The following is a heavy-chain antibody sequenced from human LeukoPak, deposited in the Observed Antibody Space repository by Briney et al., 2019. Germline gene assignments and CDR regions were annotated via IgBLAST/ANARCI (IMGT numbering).Heavy chain of an antibody. CDR1: GFTVSSNY. Sequence: PGGSLRLSCAASGFTVSSNYMSWVHQAPGKGLEWVSVIYSGGSTYYADSVKGRFTVSRDNSKNTLYLQMNSLRAEDTAVYYCARGKVFGYYYYYMDVWGKGTTVTVSS. D-gene: IGHD3-10*01. J-gene: IGHJ6*03. V-gene: IGHV3-53*01. CDR2: IYSGGST. CDR3: ARGKVFGYYYYYMDV.